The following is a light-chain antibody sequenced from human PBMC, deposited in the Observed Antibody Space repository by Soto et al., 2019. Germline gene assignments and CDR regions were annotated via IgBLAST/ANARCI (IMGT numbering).Light chain of an antibody. CDR1: SSNIGRYT. CDR2: AND. V-gene: IGLV1-44*01. Sequence: QSVLTQPPSVSGTPGQRVTIPCSGGSSNIGRYTVNWYQQLPGTAPKLLIFANDQRPSGVPDRFSGSRSGTSASLAISGLQSEDEGDYYCSTCDDSLTGVVFGGGTKLTVL. J-gene: IGLJ2*01. CDR3: STCDDSLTGVV.